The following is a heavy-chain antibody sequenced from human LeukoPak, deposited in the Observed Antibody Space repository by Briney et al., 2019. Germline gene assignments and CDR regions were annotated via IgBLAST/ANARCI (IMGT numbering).Heavy chain of an antibody. V-gene: IGHV6-1*01. Sequence: SRGLEWLGRPSYRSKWYNDYAVSVKSRITINPDTSKNQFSLQLNSVTPEDTAVYYCARVAGSEAFDIWGQGTMVTVSS. J-gene: IGHJ3*02. CDR2: PSYRSKWYN. D-gene: IGHD1-1*01. CDR3: ARVAGSEAFDI.